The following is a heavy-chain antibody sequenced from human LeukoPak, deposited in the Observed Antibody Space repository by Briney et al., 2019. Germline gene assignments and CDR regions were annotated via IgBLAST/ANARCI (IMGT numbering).Heavy chain of an antibody. D-gene: IGHD6-13*01. CDR1: GFTFSNYW. CDR3: TPGGGSSWHDY. Sequence: PGGSLRLSCAASGFTFSNYWMHWVRQAPGKGLEWVSAISGSGGSTYYADSVKGRFTISRDSSKNTLYLQMNSLRAEDTAVYYCTPGGGSSWHDYWGQGTLVTVAS. CDR2: ISGSGGST. J-gene: IGHJ4*02. V-gene: IGHV3-23*01.